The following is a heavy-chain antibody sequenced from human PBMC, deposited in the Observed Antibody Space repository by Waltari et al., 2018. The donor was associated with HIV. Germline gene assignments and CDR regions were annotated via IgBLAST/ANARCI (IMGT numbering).Heavy chain of an antibody. J-gene: IGHJ4*02. CDR3: VRLDEAEWELVADS. CDR2: FYPGDFES. V-gene: IGHV5-51*01. Sequence: EVQLVQSGPEVKKPGESLKISCRGFGYDFNYHWIGWVRQKPGEGLAWVGIFYPGDFESKYSPSFQGQVTFSADTSITTAFLQWRSLRASDTALYYCVRLDEAEWELVADSWGQGTLVTVSS. D-gene: IGHD1-26*01. CDR1: GYDFNYHW.